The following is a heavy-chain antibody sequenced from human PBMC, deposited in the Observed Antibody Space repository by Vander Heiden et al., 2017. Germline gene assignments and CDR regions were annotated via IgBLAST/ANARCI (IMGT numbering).Heavy chain of an antibody. V-gene: IGHV3-9*01. CDR1: GFTFEHYA. CDR2: ISWDSGNI. Sequence: EVHLVESGGGLEQPGRSLRLSCAASGFTFEHYAMNWVRQAPGKGLEWVSGISWDSGNIGYAESVKGRFTISRDNAKNSLYLQMNSLRAEDTALYYCVKDMERYCSGGRCYPGYYFDYWGQGTLVNVSS. CDR3: VKDMERYCSGGRCYPGYYFDY. D-gene: IGHD2-15*01. J-gene: IGHJ4*02.